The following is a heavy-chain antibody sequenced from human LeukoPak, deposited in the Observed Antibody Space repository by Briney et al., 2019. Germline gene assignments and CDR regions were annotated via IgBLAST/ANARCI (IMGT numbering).Heavy chain of an antibody. CDR3: TRAQYYDFWSGYYMDV. CDR1: GFTFDDYA. V-gene: IGHV3-49*03. J-gene: IGHJ6*03. Sequence: PGGSLRLSCTASGFTFDDYAMSWFRQAPGKGLEWVGFIRSKAYSGTTEYAASVKGRFTISRDDSKSIAYLQMNSLKTEDTAVYYCTRAQYYDFWSGYYMDVWGKGTTVTVSS. CDR2: IRSKAYSGTT. D-gene: IGHD3-3*01.